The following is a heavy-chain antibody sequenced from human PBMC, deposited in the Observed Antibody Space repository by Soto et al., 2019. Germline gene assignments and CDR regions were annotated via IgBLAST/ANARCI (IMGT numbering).Heavy chain of an antibody. CDR1: GFNFNTYW. Sequence: PGGSLRLSCAASGFNFNTYWMYWVRQAPGKGLEWVANIDTDGSRKNYVDSVKGRFIISRDNAKNSLFLRMNSLRADDTAVYYCGRVPLDGNYANGVDVWGQGTTVTVSS. D-gene: IGHD4-17*01. CDR2: IDTDGSRK. J-gene: IGHJ6*02. V-gene: IGHV3-7*03. CDR3: GRVPLDGNYANGVDV.